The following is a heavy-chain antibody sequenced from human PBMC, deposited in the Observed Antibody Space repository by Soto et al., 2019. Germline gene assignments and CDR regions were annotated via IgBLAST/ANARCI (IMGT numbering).Heavy chain of an antibody. Sequence: ASVKVSCKVSGYTLTELSMHWVRQAPGKGLEWMGGFDPEDGETIYAQKFQGRVTMTEDTSTDTAYMELSSLRSEDTAVYYCATSRITMIVVAPRAGAFDIWGQGTMVT. J-gene: IGHJ3*02. V-gene: IGHV1-24*01. D-gene: IGHD3-22*01. CDR2: FDPEDGET. CDR3: ATSRITMIVVAPRAGAFDI. CDR1: GYTLTELS.